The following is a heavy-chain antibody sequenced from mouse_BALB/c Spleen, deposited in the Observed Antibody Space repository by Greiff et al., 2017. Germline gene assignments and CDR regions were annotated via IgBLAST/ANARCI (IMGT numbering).Heavy chain of an antibody. CDR1: GYTFTSYT. CDR2: INPSSGYT. V-gene: IGHV1-4*02. CDR3: ARSGNFYFDY. D-gene: IGHD2-1*01. Sequence: QVQLQQSAAELARPGASVKMSCKASGYTFTSYTMHWVKQRPGQGLEWIGYINPSSGYTEYNQKFKDKTTLTADTSSSTAYMQLSSLTSEDSAVYYCARSGNFYFDYWGQGTTLTVSS. J-gene: IGHJ2*01.